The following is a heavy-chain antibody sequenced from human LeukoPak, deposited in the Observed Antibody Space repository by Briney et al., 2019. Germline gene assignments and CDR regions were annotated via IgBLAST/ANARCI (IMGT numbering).Heavy chain of an antibody. CDR2: ISYDGSNK. V-gene: IGHV3-30*04. CDR3: ARDSSGWFDY. D-gene: IGHD6-19*01. CDR1: GFTFSSYA. J-gene: IGHJ4*02. Sequence: GGSLRLSCAASGFTFSSYAMHWVRQAPGKGLEWVAVISYDGSNKYYVDSVKGRFTISRDNSKNTLYLQMNSLRAEDTAVYYCARDSSGWFDYWGQGTLVTVSS.